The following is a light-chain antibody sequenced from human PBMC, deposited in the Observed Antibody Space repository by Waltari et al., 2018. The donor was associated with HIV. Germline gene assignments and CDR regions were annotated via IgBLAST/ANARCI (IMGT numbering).Light chain of an antibody. Sequence: QSVLTQPASVSGSPGQSITIPCTGASSDVGDYNSVSWYQQSPGQAPKLLIYEVSDRPSGVSNRFSGSKSGNTASLTISGLQPEDESNYYCSSYSKSNSLVFGTGTKVTVL. J-gene: IGLJ1*01. V-gene: IGLV2-14*01. CDR1: SSDVGDYNS. CDR3: SSYSKSNSLV. CDR2: EVS.